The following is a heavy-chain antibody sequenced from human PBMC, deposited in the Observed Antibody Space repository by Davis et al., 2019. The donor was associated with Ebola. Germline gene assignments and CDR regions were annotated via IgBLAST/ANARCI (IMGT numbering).Heavy chain of an antibody. V-gene: IGHV1-69*04. CDR3: ARGGDIVATIPLYYYGMDV. Sequence: SVKVSCKASGGTFSSHAISWVRQAPGQGLEWMGRIIPILGIANYAQKFQGRVTITADKSTSTAYMELSSLRSEDTAVYYCARGGDIVATIPLYYYGMDVWGQGTTVTVSS. D-gene: IGHD5-12*01. J-gene: IGHJ6*02. CDR2: IIPILGIA. CDR1: GGTFSSHA.